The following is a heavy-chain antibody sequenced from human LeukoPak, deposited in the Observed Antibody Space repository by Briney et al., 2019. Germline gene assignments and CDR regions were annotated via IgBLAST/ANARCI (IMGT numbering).Heavy chain of an antibody. J-gene: IGHJ4*02. D-gene: IGHD6-13*01. CDR3: ARGPRNSSSWYFAY. V-gene: IGHV4-34*01. CDR1: GGSFSGYY. Sequence: SETLSLTCAVYGGSFSGYYWSWIRQPPGKGLEWIGEINHSGSTNYNPSLKSRVTISVDTSKNQFSLKLSSVTAADTAVYYCARGPRNSSSWYFAYWGQGTLVTVSS. CDR2: INHSGST.